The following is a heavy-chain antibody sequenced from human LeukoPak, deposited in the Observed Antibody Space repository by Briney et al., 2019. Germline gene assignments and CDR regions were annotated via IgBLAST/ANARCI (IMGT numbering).Heavy chain of an antibody. CDR3: ARDGPGGY. V-gene: IGHV3-21*01. J-gene: IGHJ4*02. D-gene: IGHD3-10*01. CDR2: ISSSSSYI. CDR1: GFTFSSYA. Sequence: GGSLRLSCAASGFTFSSYAMSWVRQAPGKGLEWVSTISSSSSYIYYADSVKGRFTISRDNAKNSLYLQMNSLRAEDTAVYYCARDGPGGYWGQGTLVTVSS.